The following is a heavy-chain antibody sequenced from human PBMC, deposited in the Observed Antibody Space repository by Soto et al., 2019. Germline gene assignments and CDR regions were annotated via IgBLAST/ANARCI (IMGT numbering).Heavy chain of an antibody. CDR3: ATKPYPGYSSSPPDWFDP. Sequence: GGSLRLSCAASGFTFSSYSMNWVRQAPGKGLEWVSSISSSSSYIYYADSVKGRFTISRDNAKNSLYLQMNSLRAEATAVYYCATKPYPGYSSSPPDWFDPWGQGTLVNVSS. J-gene: IGHJ5*02. D-gene: IGHD6-6*01. CDR2: ISSSSSYI. V-gene: IGHV3-21*01. CDR1: GFTFSSYS.